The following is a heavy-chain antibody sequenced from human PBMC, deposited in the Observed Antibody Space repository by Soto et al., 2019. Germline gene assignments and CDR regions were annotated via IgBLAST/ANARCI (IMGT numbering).Heavy chain of an antibody. J-gene: IGHJ4*02. CDR2: IIPIFGTA. Sequence: QVQLVQSGAEVKKPGSSVKVSCKASGGTFSSYAISWVRQAPGQGLEWMGGIIPIFGTANYAQKFQGRVRITGDESPSTAYMGRSSLRSEETAVYYCARDGGIVGATGGGYWGQGTLVTVSS. D-gene: IGHD1-26*01. CDR3: ARDGGIVGATGGGY. V-gene: IGHV1-69*01. CDR1: GGTFSSYA.